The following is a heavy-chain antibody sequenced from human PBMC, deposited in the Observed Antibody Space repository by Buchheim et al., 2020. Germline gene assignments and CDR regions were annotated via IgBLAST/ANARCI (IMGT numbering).Heavy chain of an antibody. CDR1: GFTFSSYG. CDR2: IWYDGSNK. CDR3: AREYCSSTSCYGDNWFDP. Sequence: QVQLVESGGGVVQPGRSLRLSCAASGFTFSSYGMHWVRQAPGKGLEWVAVIWYDGSNKYYADSVKGRFTISRDNSKNTLYLRMNSLRAEDTAVYYCAREYCSSTSCYGDNWFDPWGQGTL. D-gene: IGHD2-2*01. V-gene: IGHV3-33*01. J-gene: IGHJ5*02.